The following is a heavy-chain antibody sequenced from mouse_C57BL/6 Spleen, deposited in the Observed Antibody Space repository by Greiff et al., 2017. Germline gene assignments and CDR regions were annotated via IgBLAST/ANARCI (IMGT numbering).Heavy chain of an antibody. CDR1: GYTFTDYN. J-gene: IGHJ4*01. D-gene: IGHD1-2*01. Sequence: VQLKESGPELVKPGASVKIPCKASGYTFTDYNMDWVKQSHGKSLEWIGDINPNNGGTIYNHKFKGKSTLTVDNSSSTAYMELRSLTSEDTAVYYCARERENYYGRGAMDYWGQGTSVTVSS. V-gene: IGHV1-18*01. CDR2: INPNNGGT. CDR3: ARERENYYGRGAMDY.